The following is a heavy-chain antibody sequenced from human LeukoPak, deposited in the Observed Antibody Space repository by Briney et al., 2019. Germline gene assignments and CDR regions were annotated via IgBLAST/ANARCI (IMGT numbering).Heavy chain of an antibody. CDR3: ASGPTYYYDSSGYIFFDY. V-gene: IGHV4-59*01. Sequence: SETLSLTCTVSGGSISNSYWSWIRQPPGKGLEWIGYIYYSGSTNYNPSLKSRVTISVDTSKNQFSLKLSSVTATDTAVYYCASGPTYYYDSSGYIFFDYWGQGTLVTVSS. J-gene: IGHJ4*02. CDR1: GGSISNSY. CDR2: IYYSGST. D-gene: IGHD3-22*01.